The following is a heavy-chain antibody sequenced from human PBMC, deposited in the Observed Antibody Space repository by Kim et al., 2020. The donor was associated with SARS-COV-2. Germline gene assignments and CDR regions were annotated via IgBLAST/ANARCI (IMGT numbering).Heavy chain of an antibody. Sequence: ASVKVSCKASGYTFTGYYMHWVRQAPGQGLEWMGWINPNSGGTNYAQKFQGRVTMTRDTSISTAYMELSRLRSDDTAVYYCARVGIKYNWNYVVDYWGQGTLVTVSS. CDR2: INPNSGGT. CDR1: GYTFTGYY. V-gene: IGHV1-2*02. D-gene: IGHD1-7*01. J-gene: IGHJ4*02. CDR3: ARVGIKYNWNYVVDY.